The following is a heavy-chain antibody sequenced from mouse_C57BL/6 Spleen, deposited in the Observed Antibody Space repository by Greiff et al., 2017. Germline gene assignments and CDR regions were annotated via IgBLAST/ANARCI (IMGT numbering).Heavy chain of an antibody. J-gene: IGHJ2*01. CDR2: IHPNSGST. V-gene: IGHV1-64*01. Sequence: QVQLQQPGAGLVKPGASVKLSCKASGYTFTSYWMHWVKQRPGQGLEWIGMIHPNSGSTNYNEKFKSKATLTVDKSSNTAYMQLSSLTSEDSAVYYCARSDGSSHFDDWGQGTTLTVSS. CDR3: ARSDGSSHFDD. CDR1: GYTFTSYW. D-gene: IGHD1-1*01.